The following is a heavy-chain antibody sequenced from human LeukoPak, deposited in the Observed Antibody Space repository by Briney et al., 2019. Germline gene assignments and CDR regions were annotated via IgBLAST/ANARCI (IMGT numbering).Heavy chain of an antibody. CDR1: GFTFSSYA. D-gene: IGHD3-22*01. Sequence: PGGSLRLSCAASGFTFSSYAMSWVRQAPGKGLEWVSAISGSGGSTYYADSVKGRFTISRDNSKNTLYLQMNSLRAEDTAVYYCAKEHLYYGSSGYYLVDYWGQGTLVTVSS. V-gene: IGHV3-23*01. J-gene: IGHJ4*02. CDR3: AKEHLYYGSSGYYLVDY. CDR2: ISGSGGST.